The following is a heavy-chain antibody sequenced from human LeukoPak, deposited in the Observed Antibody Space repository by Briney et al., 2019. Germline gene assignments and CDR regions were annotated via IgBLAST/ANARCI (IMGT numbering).Heavy chain of an antibody. Sequence: SVKVSCKASGGTFSSYAISWVRQAPGQGLEWMGGIIPIFGTANYAQKFQGRVTITADESTSTASMELSSLISEDTAVYYCATPSALRFLEWLLPDYYGMDVWGQGTTVTVSS. J-gene: IGHJ6*02. CDR2: IIPIFGTA. CDR1: GGTFSSYA. V-gene: IGHV1-69*13. CDR3: ATPSALRFLEWLLPDYYGMDV. D-gene: IGHD3-3*01.